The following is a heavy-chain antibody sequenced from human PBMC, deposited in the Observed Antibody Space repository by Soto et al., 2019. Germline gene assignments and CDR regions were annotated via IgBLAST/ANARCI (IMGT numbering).Heavy chain of an antibody. V-gene: IGHV5-51*01. CDR1: RYRFTNYW. D-gene: IGHD2-21*02. CDR2: IYPGDSDT. Sequence: PGESLKISYKGSRYRFTNYWIGWLRQMPGKGLEWMGIIYPGDSDTRYSPSFQGQVSISVDKSISTAYLQWRSLRASDTAIYYCATQPCGTANCYLNYWGQGSLVTVSS. CDR3: ATQPCGTANCYLNY. J-gene: IGHJ4*02.